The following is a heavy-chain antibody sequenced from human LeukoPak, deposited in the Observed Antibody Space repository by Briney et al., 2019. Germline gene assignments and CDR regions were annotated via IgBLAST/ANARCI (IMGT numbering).Heavy chain of an antibody. Sequence: ASVKVSCKPSGYTFTVNYLHWVRQAPGQGLEWVGWMNPNSGVTVYAQNFQGRVTMTRDTSISTAYMELSSLTSDDTAVYYCTRGAGTSWFYYWGQGSLVTVSS. CDR2: MNPNSGVT. CDR3: TRGAGTSWFYY. J-gene: IGHJ4*02. V-gene: IGHV1-2*02. CDR1: GYTFTVNY. D-gene: IGHD2-2*01.